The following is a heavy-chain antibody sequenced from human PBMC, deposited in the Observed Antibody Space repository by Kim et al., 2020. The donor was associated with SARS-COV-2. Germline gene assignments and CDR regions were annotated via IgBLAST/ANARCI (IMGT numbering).Heavy chain of an antibody. J-gene: IGHJ4*02. Sequence: SETLSLTCAVYGGSFSGYYWSWIRQPPGKGLEWIGEINHSGSTNYNPSLKSRVTISVDTSKNQFSLKLSSVTAADTAVYYGARGRFSSKYSSSPGGPSYFDYWGQRTLFTVSS. CDR2: INHSGST. CDR1: GGSFSGYY. D-gene: IGHD6-6*01. V-gene: IGHV4-34*01. CDR3: ARGRFSSKYSSSPGGPSYFDY.